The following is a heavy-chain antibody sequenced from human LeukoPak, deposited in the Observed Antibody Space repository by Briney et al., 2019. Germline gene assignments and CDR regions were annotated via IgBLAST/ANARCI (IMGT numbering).Heavy chain of an antibody. CDR2: ISSNSATV. V-gene: IGHV3-48*02. CDR3: ARDYYGAGSYPFDY. Sequence: GGSLRLSCAASGFDFNKYNMNWARQAPGKGLEWLSYISSNSATVYYADSVKGRFTISRDNDKNSLYLRVNSPRDEDTAVYYCARDYYGAGSYPFDYWGQGTLVTVSS. CDR1: GFDFNKYN. D-gene: IGHD3-10*01. J-gene: IGHJ4*02.